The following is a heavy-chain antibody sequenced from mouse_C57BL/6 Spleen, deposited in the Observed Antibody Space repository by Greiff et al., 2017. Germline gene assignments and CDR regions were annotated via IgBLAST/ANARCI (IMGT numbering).Heavy chain of an antibody. CDR1: GYTFTTYP. V-gene: IGHV1-47*01. D-gene: IGHD2-4*01. Sequence: VQLQESGAELVKPGASVKMSCKASGYTFTTYPIEWMKQNHGKSLEWIGNFHPYNDDTKYNEKFKGKATLTVEKSSSTVYLELSRLTSDDSAVYYCARRGYDYDWVFAYWGQGTLVTVSA. CDR3: ARRGYDYDWVFAY. J-gene: IGHJ3*01. CDR2: FHPYNDDT.